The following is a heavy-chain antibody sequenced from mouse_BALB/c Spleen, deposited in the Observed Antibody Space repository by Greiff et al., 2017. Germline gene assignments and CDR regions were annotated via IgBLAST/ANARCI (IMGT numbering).Heavy chain of an antibody. V-gene: IGHV5-17*02. D-gene: IGHD2-3*01. CDR1: GFTFSSFG. CDR2: ISSGSSTI. CDR3: AKTDGYSAMDY. Sequence: EVQLQESGGGLVQPGGSRKLSCAASGFTFSSFGMHWVRQAPEKGLEWVAYISSGSSTIYYADTVKGRFTISRDNPKNTLFLQMTSLRSEDTAMYYCAKTDGYSAMDYWGQGTSVTVSS. J-gene: IGHJ4*01.